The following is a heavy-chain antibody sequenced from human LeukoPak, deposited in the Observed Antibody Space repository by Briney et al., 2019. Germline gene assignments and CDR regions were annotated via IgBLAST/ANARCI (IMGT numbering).Heavy chain of an antibody. Sequence: GGSLRLSCAASGFTFSSYGMHWVRQAPGKGLEWVAVISYDGSNKYYADSVKGRFTLSRDNSKNTLYLQMNSLRAEDTAVYYCAKDLVLRYFDWAFDYWGQGTLVTVSS. CDR1: GFTFSSYG. J-gene: IGHJ4*02. V-gene: IGHV3-30*18. D-gene: IGHD3-9*01. CDR3: AKDLVLRYFDWAFDY. CDR2: ISYDGSNK.